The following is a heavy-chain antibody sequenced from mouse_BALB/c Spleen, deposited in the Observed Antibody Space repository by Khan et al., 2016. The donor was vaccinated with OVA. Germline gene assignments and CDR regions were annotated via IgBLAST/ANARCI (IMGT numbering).Heavy chain of an antibody. D-gene: IGHD1-1*01. V-gene: IGHV1S81*02. Sequence: QVQLQQSGAELVKAGASVKMSCKASGYTFTSYWMNWVKQRLGQGLEWFAETNPTNGRTYYNEKFKSKATLTVDKSSSTAYMLSSCPTVEDAAVYYGARMMKLLATDFDYWGQGTTLTVSS. CDR3: ARMMKLLATDFDY. J-gene: IGHJ2*01. CDR1: GYTFTSYW. CDR2: TNPTNGRT.